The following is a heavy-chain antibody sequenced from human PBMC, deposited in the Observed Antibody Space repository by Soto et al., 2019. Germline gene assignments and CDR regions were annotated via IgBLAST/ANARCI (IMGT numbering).Heavy chain of an antibody. D-gene: IGHD4-17*01. J-gene: IGHJ5*02. CDR3: ARSPRGYGDYDVRFGTRFDP. CDR1: GGSISSYY. Sequence: SETLSLTCTVSGGSISSYYWSWIRQPPGKGLEWIGYIYYSGSTNYNPSLKSRVTISVDTSKNQFSLKLSSVTAADTAVYYCARSPRGYGDYDVRFGTRFDPWGQGALVTVSS. CDR2: IYYSGST. V-gene: IGHV4-59*01.